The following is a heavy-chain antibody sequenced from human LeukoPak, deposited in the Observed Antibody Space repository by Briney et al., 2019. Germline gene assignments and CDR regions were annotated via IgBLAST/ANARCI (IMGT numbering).Heavy chain of an antibody. CDR3: ARVPFLGDYYYGMDV. V-gene: IGHV3-48*01. Sequence: PGGSLRLSCAASGFTFSSYSMNWVRQAPGKGLEWVSYISSSSSTIYYADSVKGRFTISRDNAKNSLYLQMNSLRAEDTAVYYCARVPFLGDYYYGMDVWGQGNTVTVSS. CDR1: GFTFSSYS. CDR2: ISSSSSTI. J-gene: IGHJ6*02. D-gene: IGHD2/OR15-2a*01.